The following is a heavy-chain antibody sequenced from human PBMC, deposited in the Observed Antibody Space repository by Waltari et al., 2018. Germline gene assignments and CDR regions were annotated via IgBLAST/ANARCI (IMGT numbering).Heavy chain of an antibody. CDR3: ARDRNWVRGVPYGMDV. V-gene: IGHV3-66*01. D-gene: IGHD3-10*01. CDR2: IYSGGST. J-gene: IGHJ6*02. CDR1: GFPVSSNS. Sequence: VQLVASGGGLVQPGGSLRLSCAASGFPVSSNSMSWFRQAPGKGLEWVSVIYSGGSTYYADSVKGRFTISRDNSKNTLYLQMNSLRAEDTAVYYCARDRNWVRGVPYGMDVWGQGTTVTVSS.